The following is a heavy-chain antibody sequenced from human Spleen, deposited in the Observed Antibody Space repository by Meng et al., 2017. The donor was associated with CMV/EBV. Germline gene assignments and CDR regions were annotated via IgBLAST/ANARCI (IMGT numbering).Heavy chain of an antibody. Sequence: GESLKISCAASGFTFRSYGMYWVRQAPGKGLEFVSAISSNGGNTYYVDSVQGRFTISTDNSKNTLYLQMGSLRPEDTAVYYCARGGTTIFGVRKGPLDHWGQGSLVTVSS. J-gene: IGHJ4*02. CDR1: GFTFRSYG. D-gene: IGHD3-3*01. CDR3: ARGGTTIFGVRKGPLDH. V-gene: IGHV3-64*02. CDR2: ISSNGGNT.